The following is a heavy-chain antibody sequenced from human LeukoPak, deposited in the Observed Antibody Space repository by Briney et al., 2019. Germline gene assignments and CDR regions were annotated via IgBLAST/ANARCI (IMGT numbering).Heavy chain of an antibody. CDR3: ASLRTGTNNWFDP. Sequence: LVKVSCKASGGTFSSYAINWVRQAPGQGLEWMGGIIPIFGTANYAQKFQGRVTITTDESTSTAYMELSSLRSEDTAVYYCASLRTGTNNWFDPWGQGTLVTVSS. D-gene: IGHD1-1*01. V-gene: IGHV1-69*05. CDR2: IIPIFGTA. CDR1: GGTFSSYA. J-gene: IGHJ5*02.